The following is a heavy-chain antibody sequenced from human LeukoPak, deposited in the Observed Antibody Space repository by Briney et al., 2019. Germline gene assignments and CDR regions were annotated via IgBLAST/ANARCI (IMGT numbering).Heavy chain of an antibody. D-gene: IGHD6-19*01. CDR1: GGSFSGYY. CDR3: ARGPKYSSGWYWFDP. J-gene: IGHJ5*02. CDR2: INHSGST. V-gene: IGHV4-34*01. Sequence: PSETLSLTCAVYGGSFSGYYWSWIRQPPGKGLEWIGEINHSGSTNYNPSLKSRVTISVDTSKNQFSLKLSSVTAADTAVYYCARGPKYSSGWYWFDPWGQGTLVTVSS.